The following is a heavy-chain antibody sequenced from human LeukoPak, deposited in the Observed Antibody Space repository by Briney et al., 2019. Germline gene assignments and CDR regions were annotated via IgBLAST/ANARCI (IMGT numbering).Heavy chain of an antibody. V-gene: IGHV1-46*01. CDR3: ARVNYGSGSYNGDWGLLDY. J-gene: IGHJ4*02. CDR1: GYTFARYY. CDR2: INPGGGST. D-gene: IGHD3-10*01. Sequence: ASVKVSCKASGYTFARYYMHWVRQAPGQGLEWMGRINPGGGSTTYAQKFQGRVTMTRDLSTNTVYMELGSLRSEDTAVYYCARVNYGSGSYNGDWGLLDYWGQGTLVTVSS.